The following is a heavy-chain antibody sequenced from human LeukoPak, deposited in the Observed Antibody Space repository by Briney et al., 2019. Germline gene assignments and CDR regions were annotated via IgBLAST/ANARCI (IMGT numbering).Heavy chain of an antibody. J-gene: IGHJ6*02. V-gene: IGHV1-18*01. CDR3: ARDCRGGGGSCYPGGDYYYGMDV. Sequence: ASVKVSCKASGYTFTSYGISWVRQAPGQGLEWMGWISAYNGNTNYAQKLQGRVTMTTDTSTSTAYMELRGLRSDDTAVYYCARDCRGGGGSCYPGGDYYYGMDVWGQGTTVTVSS. D-gene: IGHD2-15*01. CDR1: GYTFTSYG. CDR2: ISAYNGNT.